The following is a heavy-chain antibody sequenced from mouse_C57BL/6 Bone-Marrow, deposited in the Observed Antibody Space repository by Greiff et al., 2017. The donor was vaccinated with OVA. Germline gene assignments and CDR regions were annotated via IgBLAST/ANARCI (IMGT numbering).Heavy chain of an antibody. CDR3: AREVTTVGDWYFDV. Sequence: EVQLVESGPELVKPGASVKIPCKASGYTFTDYNMDWVKQSHGKSLEWIGDINPNNGGTIYNQKFKGKATLTVDKSSSTAYMELRSLTSEDTAVYYGAREVTTVGDWYFDVWGTGTTVTVSS. J-gene: IGHJ1*03. CDR1: GYTFTDYN. D-gene: IGHD1-1*01. CDR2: INPNNGGT. V-gene: IGHV1-18*01.